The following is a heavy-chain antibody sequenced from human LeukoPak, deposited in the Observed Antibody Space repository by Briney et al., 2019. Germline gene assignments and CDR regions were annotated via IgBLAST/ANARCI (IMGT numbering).Heavy chain of an antibody. CDR3: ARDPLVPAARDRSWYFDR. Sequence: ASVKVSCKSSGYTFTSYYMHWVRQAPGQGLEWMGIINPSGGSTSYAQKFQGRVTMTRDTSTSTVYMELSSLRSEDTAVYYCARDPLVPAARDRSWYFDRWGRGTLVTVSS. J-gene: IGHJ2*01. CDR1: GYTFTSYY. CDR2: INPSGGST. V-gene: IGHV1-46*01. D-gene: IGHD2-2*01.